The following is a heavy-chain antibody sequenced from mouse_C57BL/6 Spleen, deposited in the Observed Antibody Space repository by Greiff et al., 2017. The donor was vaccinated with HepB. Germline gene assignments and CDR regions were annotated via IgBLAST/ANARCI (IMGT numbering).Heavy chain of an antibody. J-gene: IGHJ2*01. CDR2: IDPSDSYT. CDR1: GYTFTSYW. D-gene: IGHD2-5*01. CDR3: ARGIVDY. V-gene: IGHV1-59*01. Sequence: QVQLKQPGAELVRPGTSVKLSCKASGYTFTSYWMHWVKQRPGQGLEWIGVIDPSDSYTNYNQKFKGKATLTVDTSSSTAYMQLSSLTSEDSAVYYCARGIVDYWGQGTTLTVSS.